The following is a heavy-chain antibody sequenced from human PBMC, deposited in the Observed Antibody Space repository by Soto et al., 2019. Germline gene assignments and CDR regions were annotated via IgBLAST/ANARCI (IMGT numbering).Heavy chain of an antibody. V-gene: IGHV1-18*01. CDR1: GYTFTSYC. Sequence: ASVKVCCKASGYTFTSYCISWVRQAPGQGLEWMGWISAYNGNTNYAQKLQGRVTMTTDTFTSTAYMELRSLRSDDTAVYYCAREGKYDFWSGYPPSDYYYYYMDVWGKGTTVTVSS. J-gene: IGHJ6*03. CDR3: AREGKYDFWSGYPPSDYYYYYMDV. CDR2: ISAYNGNT. D-gene: IGHD3-3*01.